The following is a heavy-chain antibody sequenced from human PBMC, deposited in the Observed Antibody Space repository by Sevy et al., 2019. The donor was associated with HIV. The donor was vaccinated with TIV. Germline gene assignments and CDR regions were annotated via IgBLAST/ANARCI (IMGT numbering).Heavy chain of an antibody. CDR3: ARISYYYYYMDV. J-gene: IGHJ6*03. CDR2: ISAYNGNT. Sequence: ASVKVSCKASGYTFTSYGISWVRQAPGQGLEWMGWISAYNGNTNYAQTLQGRVTMTTDTSTSTAYMEVRSLRSDDTAVYYCARISYYYYYMDVWGKGTTVTVSS. V-gene: IGHV1-18*04. CDR1: GYTFTSYG.